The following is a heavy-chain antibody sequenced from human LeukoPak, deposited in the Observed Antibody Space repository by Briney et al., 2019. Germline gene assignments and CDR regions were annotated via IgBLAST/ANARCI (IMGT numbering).Heavy chain of an antibody. CDR2: INPISGDT. J-gene: IGHJ4*01. D-gene: IGHD5-12*01. CDR3: ARDLAWGSGYDLDY. V-gene: IGHV1-2*02. Sequence: ASVKVSCKASGYTFIDSFMHWVRQAPGQGPEWMGWINPISGDTNYAQKFQGRLTLTRDTSISTAYMELTRLRFDDTAMYYCARDLAWGSGYDLDYWGLGNLV. CDR1: GYTFIDSF.